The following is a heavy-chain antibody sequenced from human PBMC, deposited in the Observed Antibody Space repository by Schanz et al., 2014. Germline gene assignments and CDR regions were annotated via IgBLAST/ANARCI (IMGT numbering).Heavy chain of an antibody. Sequence: QVQLVQSGAEVKKPGSSVKVSCKASGGTFSTYTISWVRQAPGQGLEWMGRIIPILGIANYAQKFQGRVTITADKSSDTAYMELSSLRSEDTAVYYCARDRLECGAECYSVEVFEIWGQGTLVIVSS. CDR2: IIPILGIA. CDR1: GGTFSTYT. CDR3: ARDRLECGAECYSVEVFEI. J-gene: IGHJ4*02. D-gene: IGHD2-21*01. V-gene: IGHV1-69*08.